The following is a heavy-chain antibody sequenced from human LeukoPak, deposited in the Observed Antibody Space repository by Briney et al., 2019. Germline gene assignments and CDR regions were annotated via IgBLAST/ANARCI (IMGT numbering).Heavy chain of an antibody. CDR2: IYTSGST. CDR3: ARGQWLPVFDF. CDR1: GASISSGNYY. D-gene: IGHD3-22*01. Sequence: PSETLSLTCTVSGASISSGNYYWSWIRQPAAKGLEWIGRIYTSGSTHYNPSLKSRVTITVDTSKNHFSLKLSSVTAADTAVYYCARGQWLPVFDFWGQGTLVTVSS. V-gene: IGHV4-61*02. J-gene: IGHJ4*02.